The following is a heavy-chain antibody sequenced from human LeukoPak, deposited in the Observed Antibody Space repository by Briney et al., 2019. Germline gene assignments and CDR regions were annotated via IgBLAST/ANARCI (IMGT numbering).Heavy chain of an antibody. CDR2: IDGSGDKT. Sequence: GGTLRLSCITSGFTFSAYAMTWVRQAPGQGLEWISSIDGSGDKTYYGDSVKGRFTISRDNSKNTLYLQMNSLRAEDTAVYYCAREIAAAGTDYWGQGTLVTVSS. V-gene: IGHV3-23*01. D-gene: IGHD6-13*01. CDR3: AREIAAAGTDY. J-gene: IGHJ4*02. CDR1: GFTFSAYA.